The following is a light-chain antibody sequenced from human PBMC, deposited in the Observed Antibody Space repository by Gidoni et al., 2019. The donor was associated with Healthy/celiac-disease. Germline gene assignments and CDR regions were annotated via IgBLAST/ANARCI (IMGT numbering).Light chain of an antibody. J-gene: IGKJ1*01. CDR2: GAS. V-gene: IGKV3-20*01. Sequence: EIVLTQSPGTLSLSPGERATLSCRASQSVSSSYLAWYQQKPGQAPRLLNYGASSRATGIPHRFSGSGSGTDFTLTISRLEPEDFAVYYCQQYGSSPTFGQGTKVEIK. CDR3: QQYGSSPT. CDR1: QSVSSSY.